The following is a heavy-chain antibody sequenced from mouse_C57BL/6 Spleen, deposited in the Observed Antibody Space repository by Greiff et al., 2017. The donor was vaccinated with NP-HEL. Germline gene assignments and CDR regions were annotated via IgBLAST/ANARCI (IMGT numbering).Heavy chain of an antibody. CDR1: GYTFTDYY. Sequence: VQLQQSGPELVKPGASVKISCKASGYTFTDYYMNWVKQSHGKSLEWIGDINPNNGGTSYNQKFKGKATLTVDKSSSTAYMELRSLTSEDSAVYYCARYGNGYPFAYWGQGTLVTVSA. CDR3: ARYGNGYPFAY. D-gene: IGHD2-2*01. J-gene: IGHJ3*01. V-gene: IGHV1-26*01. CDR2: INPNNGGT.